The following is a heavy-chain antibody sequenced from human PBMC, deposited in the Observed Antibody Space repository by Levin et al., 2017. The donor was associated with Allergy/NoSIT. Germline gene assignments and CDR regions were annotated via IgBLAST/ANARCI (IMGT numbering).Heavy chain of an antibody. CDR3: ARSAAPAFDI. CDR1: GYTFTGYY. D-gene: IGHD6-6*01. J-gene: IGHJ3*02. CDR2: INPNSGGT. Sequence: GESLKISCKASGYTFTGYYMHWVRQAPGQGLEWMGWINPNSGGTNYAQKFQGRVTMTRDTSISTAYMELSRLRSDDTAVYYCARSAAPAFDIWGQGTMVTVSS. V-gene: IGHV1-2*02.